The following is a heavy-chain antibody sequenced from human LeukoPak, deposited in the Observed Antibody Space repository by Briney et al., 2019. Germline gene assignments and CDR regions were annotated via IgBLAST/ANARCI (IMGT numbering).Heavy chain of an antibody. CDR2: INHSGST. Sequence: SETLSLTCAVYGGSFSGYYWSWIRQPPGKGLEWIGEINHSGSTNYNPSLKSRVTISVDTSKNQFSLKLSSVTAADTAVYYCARRVGSGWYRGWFDPWGQGTLVTVSS. J-gene: IGHJ5*02. D-gene: IGHD6-19*01. CDR3: ARRVGSGWYRGWFDP. V-gene: IGHV4-34*01. CDR1: GGSFSGYY.